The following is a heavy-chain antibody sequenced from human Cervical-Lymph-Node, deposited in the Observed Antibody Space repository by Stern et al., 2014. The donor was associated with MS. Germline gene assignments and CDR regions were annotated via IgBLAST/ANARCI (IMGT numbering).Heavy chain of an antibody. CDR3: ARSEGSGALELLYGMDV. D-gene: IGHD2-15*01. V-gene: IGHV1-69*09. J-gene: IGHJ6*02. Sequence: QVQLVESGAEVRKPGSSVKISCKASGGSSSSHTIIWVRQAPGQGLEWMGRIIPLVTVPTYARRFQGRLTTLAERSTNTGYFELRSLRSEDSAVYYCARSEGSGALELLYGMDVWGQGTTVIVSS. CDR1: GGSSSSHT. CDR2: IIPLVTVP.